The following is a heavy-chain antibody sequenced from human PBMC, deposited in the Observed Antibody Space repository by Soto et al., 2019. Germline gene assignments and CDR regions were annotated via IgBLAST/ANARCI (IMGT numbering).Heavy chain of an antibody. CDR2: LWYDGSGE. Sequence: QVHLVDSGGGVVQPGGSLRLSCAGSGFTFSDYGMHWVRQAPGKGLEWVAVLWYDGSGEYYTDSVRGRFTISRVNSKNTLYLQMNTLRDEDTGVYYCARDSVRFLEHFSKDYFDYWGQGTRVTVSS. CDR3: ARDSVRFLEHFSKDYFDY. J-gene: IGHJ4*02. V-gene: IGHV3-33*08. D-gene: IGHD3-3*01. CDR1: GFTFSDYG.